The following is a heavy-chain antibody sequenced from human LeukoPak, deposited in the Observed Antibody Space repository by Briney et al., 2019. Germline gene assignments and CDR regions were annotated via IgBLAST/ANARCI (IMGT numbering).Heavy chain of an antibody. J-gene: IGHJ6*02. D-gene: IGHD2-2*01. CDR1: GGTFSSYA. CDR2: IIPILGIA. CDR3: ARGYCSSTSCYGVYYYYGMDV. V-gene: IGHV1-69*04. Sequence: SVKVSCKASGGTFSSYAISWVRQAPGQGLEWMGRIIPILGIANYAQKFQGRVTITADKSTSTAYMELSSLRSEDTAVYYYARGYCSSTSCYGVYYYYGMDVWGQGTTVTVSS.